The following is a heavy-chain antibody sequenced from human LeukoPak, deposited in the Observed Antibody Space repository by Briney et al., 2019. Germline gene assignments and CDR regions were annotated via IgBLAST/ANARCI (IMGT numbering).Heavy chain of an antibody. J-gene: IGHJ1*01. V-gene: IGHV3-53*01. CDR1: WFTVSCNY. CDR3: ARGGSGWYNPAEYFQH. CDR2: IYSGGGT. D-gene: IGHD6-19*01. Sequence: PGGSLRLSCAASWFTVSCNYISSVRHAPGKWLEWVSVIYSGGGTYYADSLKGRFTISRDNSKNTLYLQMNSLRAEDTAVYYCARGGSGWYNPAEYFQHWGQGTLVTVSS.